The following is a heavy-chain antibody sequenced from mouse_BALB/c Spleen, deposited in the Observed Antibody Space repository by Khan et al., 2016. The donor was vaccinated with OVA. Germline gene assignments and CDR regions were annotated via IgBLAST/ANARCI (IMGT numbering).Heavy chain of an antibody. CDR2: ISYSDVT. D-gene: IGHD1-1*01. V-gene: IGHV3-2*02. CDR1: GYSITSGYA. J-gene: IGHJ2*01. Sequence: EVELVESGPGLVKPSQSLSLTCTVTGYSITSGYAWNWIRQFPGNKLEWMGYISYSDVTNYNPSLKSRISITRDTSKNQFFLQLNSVTTEDTATYYCARGNYYECYFDYWGQGTTLTVSS. CDR3: ARGNYYECYFDY.